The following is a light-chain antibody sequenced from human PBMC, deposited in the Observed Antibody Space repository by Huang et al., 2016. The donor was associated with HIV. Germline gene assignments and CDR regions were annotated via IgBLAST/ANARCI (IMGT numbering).Light chain of an antibody. CDR2: SSS. V-gene: IGKV1-9*01. CDR3: QHLYT. CDR1: QAIGTY. Sequence: IQLTQSPSSLSASVGDRVTITCRANQAIGTYLDWYQQKPGKAPELLLNSSSTLRSGVPSRFSGGGSGTDFTLTITSLQPEDFASYCCQHLYTFGGGTKVEIK. J-gene: IGKJ4*01.